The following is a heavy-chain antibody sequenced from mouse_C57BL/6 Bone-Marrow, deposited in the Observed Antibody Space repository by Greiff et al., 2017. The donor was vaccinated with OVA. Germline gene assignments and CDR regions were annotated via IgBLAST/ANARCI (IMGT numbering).Heavy chain of an antibody. CDR2: IYLRSGNT. V-gene: IGHV1-81*01. CDR3: ASYYGSSYEWYFDV. D-gene: IGHD1-1*01. Sequence: VQVVESGAELARPGASVKLSCKASGYTFTSYGISWVKQRTGQGLEWIGEIYLRSGNTYYNEKLKGKATLTADKSSSTAYMELRSLTSEDSAVYFCASYYGSSYEWYFDVWGTGTTVTVSS. J-gene: IGHJ1*03. CDR1: GYTFTSYG.